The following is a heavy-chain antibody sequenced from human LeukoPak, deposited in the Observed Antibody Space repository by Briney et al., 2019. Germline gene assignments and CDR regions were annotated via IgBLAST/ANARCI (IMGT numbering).Heavy chain of an antibody. CDR2: IYPTGTT. CDR1: GGSINSYY. J-gene: IGHJ6*03. CDR3: ARTLDFWSGYDYYYMDV. Sequence: SETLSLTCTVSGGSINSYYWGWVRQPAGKGLEWIGRIYPTGTTNYSPSFKSRLTMSLDTSKNQFSLKLSSVTAADTAVYYCARTLDFWSGYDYYYMDVWGKGTTVTVSS. D-gene: IGHD3-3*01. V-gene: IGHV4-4*07.